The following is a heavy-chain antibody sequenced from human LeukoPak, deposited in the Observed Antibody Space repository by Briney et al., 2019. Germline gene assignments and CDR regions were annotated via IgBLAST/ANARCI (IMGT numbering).Heavy chain of an antibody. CDR1: GGSFSNYY. CDR2: INHSGSA. V-gene: IGHV4-34*01. Sequence: SETLSLTCAVYGGSFSNYYWCWIRQPPGKGLEWIGEINHSGSANYNPSLKSHFTISVDTSKNQFSLELGSVTAADTAVYYCARKPPMNGVDYWGQGTLVTVSS. D-gene: IGHD2-8*01. J-gene: IGHJ4*02. CDR3: ARKPPMNGVDY.